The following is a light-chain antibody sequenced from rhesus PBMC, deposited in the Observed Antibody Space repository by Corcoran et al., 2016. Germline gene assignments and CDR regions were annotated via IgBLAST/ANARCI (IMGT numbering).Light chain of an antibody. CDR3: SSYAGCNTFI. J-gene: IGLJ1*01. V-gene: IGLV2-32*02. CDR1: SSDIGGYNY. CDR2: EVS. Sequence: QAALTQPRSVSGSPGQSVTISCTGTSSDIGGYNYVSWYQQHPGTAPKLMIYEVSRRPSGVSDRFSGSKSGNTASLTISGLQAEDEADYYCSSYAGCNTFIFGVGTRLTVL.